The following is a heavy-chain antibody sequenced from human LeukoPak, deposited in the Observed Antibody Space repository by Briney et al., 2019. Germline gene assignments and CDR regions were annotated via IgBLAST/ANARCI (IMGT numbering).Heavy chain of an antibody. CDR1: GFTFSSYW. Sequence: GGSRRLSCPASGFTFSSYWMGWVRQAPGKGLEGVANIKQDGSEKYYMDSVKGRFTISRDNAKNSLYLQMNSLRAEDTAVYYCARDAGYGSGSLDYWGQGTLVTVSS. J-gene: IGHJ4*02. CDR3: ARDAGYGSGSLDY. V-gene: IGHV3-7*01. D-gene: IGHD3-10*01. CDR2: IKQDGSEK.